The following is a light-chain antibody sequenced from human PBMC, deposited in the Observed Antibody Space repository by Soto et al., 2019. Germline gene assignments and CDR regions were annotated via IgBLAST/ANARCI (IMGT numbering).Light chain of an antibody. CDR3: QQYGSLLT. J-gene: IGKJ2*01. CDR1: QSVSSSY. Sequence: EIVLTQSPGTLSLSPGERATLSCRASQSVSSSYLAWYQQKPGQAPRLLIYGASSSATGIPDRFSGSGYGTDFALNISRLEPEDFAVYYCQQYGSLLTFGQGTKLEIK. V-gene: IGKV3-20*01. CDR2: GAS.